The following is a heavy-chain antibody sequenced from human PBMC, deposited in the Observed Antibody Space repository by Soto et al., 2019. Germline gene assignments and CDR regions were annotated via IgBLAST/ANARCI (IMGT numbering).Heavy chain of an antibody. Sequence: QVQLVESGGGVVQPGRSLRLSCAASGFTFSSYGMHWVRQAPGKGLEWVAVIWYDGSNKYYADSVKGRFTISRDNSKNTLYLQMNSLRAEDRAVYYCARGVAVAGDYYYYGMDVWGQGTTVTVSS. CDR2: IWYDGSNK. V-gene: IGHV3-33*01. J-gene: IGHJ6*02. CDR1: GFTFSSYG. CDR3: ARGVAVAGDYYYYGMDV. D-gene: IGHD6-19*01.